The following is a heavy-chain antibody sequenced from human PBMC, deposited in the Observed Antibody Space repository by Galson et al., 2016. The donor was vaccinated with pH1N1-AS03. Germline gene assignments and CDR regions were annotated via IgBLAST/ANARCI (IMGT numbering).Heavy chain of an antibody. J-gene: IGHJ5*02. CDR2: IIPSDGRT. D-gene: IGHD3-10*01. CDR1: GYTFTSYY. CDR3: ARDNGDVKSGRKDWFDT. V-gene: IGHV1-46*01. Sequence: SVKVSCKASGYTFTSYYMHWVRQAPGQGLEWMGIIIPSDGRTNYALKFQGRVSMTRDTSTTTIYMELSGLRSEDTAIYYCARDNGDVKSGRKDWFDTWGQGTLVTVSS.